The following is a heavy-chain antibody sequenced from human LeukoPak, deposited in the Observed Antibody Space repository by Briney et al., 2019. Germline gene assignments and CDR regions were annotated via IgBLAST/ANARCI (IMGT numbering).Heavy chain of an antibody. Sequence: GGSLRLSCAASGFTFSSYAMNWVRQAPGKGLEWVSSITSSSSYIYYADSVKGRFTISRDNAKNSLYLQMNSLRVEDTAVYYCARHVVAVGFDYWGQGTLVTVSS. CDR2: ITSSSSYI. D-gene: IGHD3-22*01. CDR1: GFTFSSYA. CDR3: ARHVVAVGFDY. J-gene: IGHJ4*02. V-gene: IGHV3-21*01.